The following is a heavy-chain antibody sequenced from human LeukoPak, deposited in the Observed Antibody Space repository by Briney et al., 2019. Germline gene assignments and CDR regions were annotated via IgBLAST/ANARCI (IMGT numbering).Heavy chain of an antibody. Sequence: GGSLRLSCAASGFTFSSYGMHWVRQAPGKGLERVAVIWYDGSNKYYADSVKGRFTISRDNSKNTLYLQMNSLRAEDTAVYYCAIDHEGSDYWGQGTLVTVSS. CDR2: IWYDGSNK. D-gene: IGHD1-26*01. CDR1: GFTFSSYG. J-gene: IGHJ4*02. CDR3: AIDHEGSDY. V-gene: IGHV3-33*01.